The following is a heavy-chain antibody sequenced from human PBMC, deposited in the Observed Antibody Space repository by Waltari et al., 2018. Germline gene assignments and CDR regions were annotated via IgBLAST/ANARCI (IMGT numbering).Heavy chain of an antibody. D-gene: IGHD5-12*01. Sequence: QVQLQESGPGLVKPSETLYLTCTVPGGSLSSYYWSWIRQPAGKGLEWIGRIYTSGSTNYNPSLKSRVTMSVDRSKNQFSLKLTSVTAADTAVYYCARGDGYNSDYWGQGTLVTVSS. CDR2: IYTSGST. J-gene: IGHJ4*02. CDR3: ARGDGYNSDY. V-gene: IGHV4-4*07. CDR1: GGSLSSYY.